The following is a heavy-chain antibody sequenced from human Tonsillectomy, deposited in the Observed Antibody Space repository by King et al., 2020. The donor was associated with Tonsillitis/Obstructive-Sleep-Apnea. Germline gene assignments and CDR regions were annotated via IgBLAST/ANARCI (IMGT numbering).Heavy chain of an antibody. J-gene: IGHJ6*03. CDR3: ARTRYYYYYYMDV. CDR2: IHPGDSDT. V-gene: IGHV5-51*01. CDR1: GYSFTRYW. Sequence: QLVQSGAEVKKPGESLKISCKGSGYSFTRYWIGWVRQMPGKGLEWMGIIHPGDSDTRYRPSFQGQVTISADKSITTPYLQRSSLKASDTAMYYCARTRYYYYYYMDVWGQGTTVTVSS.